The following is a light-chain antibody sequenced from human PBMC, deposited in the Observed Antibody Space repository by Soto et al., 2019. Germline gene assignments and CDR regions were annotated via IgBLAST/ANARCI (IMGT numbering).Light chain of an antibody. CDR1: QSVSIL. CDR3: QQYGSSPRT. J-gene: IGKJ1*01. V-gene: IGKV3-20*01. Sequence: EIVMTQSPATLSLSAGERATLSCRASQSVSILLAWYKQKPGQAPRLLIYGASSRATGIPDRFSGRGSGTEFTLTISRLEPEDFEVYYCQQYGSSPRTFGQGTKVDIK. CDR2: GAS.